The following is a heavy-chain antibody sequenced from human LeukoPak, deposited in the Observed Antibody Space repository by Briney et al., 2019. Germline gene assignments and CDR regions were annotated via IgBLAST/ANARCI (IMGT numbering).Heavy chain of an antibody. D-gene: IGHD3-10*01. Sequence: GGSLRLSCAASGFTFSSYGMHWVRQAPGKGLQWVSTISVSGENTYYADSVKGRFTISRDISKSTLYLQMNSLRAEDTALYYCAKYGSGTYYIGLHWGQGTLVTVSS. CDR1: GFTFSSYG. CDR3: AKYGSGTYYIGLH. J-gene: IGHJ4*02. CDR2: ISVSGENT. V-gene: IGHV3-23*01.